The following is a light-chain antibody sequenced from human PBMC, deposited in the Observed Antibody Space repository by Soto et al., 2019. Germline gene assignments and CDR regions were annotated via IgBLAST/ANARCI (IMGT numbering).Light chain of an antibody. CDR3: QSYDSSLIGYV. CDR1: SSNIGAGYD. CDR2: GNS. Sequence: QSVLTQPPSVSGAPGQRVTISFTGSSSNIGAGYDVHWYQQLPVTAPKPLIYGNSNRPSGVPDRFSGSKSGTSASLAITGLQAEDEADYYCQSYDSSLIGYVFGTGTKLTVL. V-gene: IGLV1-40*01. J-gene: IGLJ1*01.